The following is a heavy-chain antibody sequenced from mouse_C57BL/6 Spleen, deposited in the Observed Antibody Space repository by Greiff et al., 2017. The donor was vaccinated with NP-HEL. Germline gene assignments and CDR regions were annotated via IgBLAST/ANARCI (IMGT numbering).Heavy chain of an antibody. CDR3: ARWDSSGYYAMDY. Sequence: VQLQQPGTELVKPGASVKLSCKASGYTFTSYWMHWVKQRPGQGLEWIGNINPSNGGTNYNQKFKDKATLTVDKSSSTAYMQLSSLTSEDSAVYYCARWDSSGYYAMDYWGQGTSVTVSS. J-gene: IGHJ4*01. D-gene: IGHD3-2*02. CDR2: INPSNGGT. CDR1: GYTFTSYW. V-gene: IGHV1-53*01.